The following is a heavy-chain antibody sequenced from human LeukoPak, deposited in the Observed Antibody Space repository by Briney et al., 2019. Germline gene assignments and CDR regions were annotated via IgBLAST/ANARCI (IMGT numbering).Heavy chain of an antibody. V-gene: IGHV1-2*06. CDR1: GYTFIHYF. D-gene: IGHD7-27*01. Sequence: ASVKVSCKASGYTFIHYFIHWVRHAPGQGLEWMGRINSNTGGTEYTQKFQGRVTMTRDTSITTVYMELTGLTSDDTAVYYCARDLSSTSNWELDYWGQGTLVTVSS. CDR3: ARDLSSTSNWELDY. J-gene: IGHJ4*02. CDR2: INSNTGGT.